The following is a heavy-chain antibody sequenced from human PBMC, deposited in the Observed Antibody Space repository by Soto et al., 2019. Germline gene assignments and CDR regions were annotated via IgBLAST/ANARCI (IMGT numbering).Heavy chain of an antibody. CDR1: GFTFSTYW. CDR3: ATVATGIDSWRDY. Sequence: EVQLVESGGGLVQPGGSLRLSCAASGFTFSTYWMHWFRQAPGKGLVWVSRINGDGTITTYADSVKGRVTISRDNAKNTVDLQMNSLRAEDTAVYYCATVATGIDSWRDYWCQGTLVTVSS. V-gene: IGHV3-74*03. CDR2: INGDGTIT. J-gene: IGHJ4*02. D-gene: IGHD1-1*01.